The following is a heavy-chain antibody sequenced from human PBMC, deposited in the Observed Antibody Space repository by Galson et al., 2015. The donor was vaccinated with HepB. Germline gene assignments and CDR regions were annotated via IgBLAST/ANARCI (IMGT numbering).Heavy chain of an antibody. V-gene: IGHV3-30*18. D-gene: IGHD3-10*01. J-gene: IGHJ2*01. Sequence: SLRLSCAASGFTFSSYGMHWVRQAPGKGLEWVAVISYDGSNKYYADSVKGRFTISRDNSKNTLYLQMNSLIAEDTAVYYCAKDLTGGSWEFRYFDLWCRGTLVTVSS. CDR3: AKDLTGGSWEFRYFDL. CDR1: GFTFSSYG. CDR2: ISYDGSNK.